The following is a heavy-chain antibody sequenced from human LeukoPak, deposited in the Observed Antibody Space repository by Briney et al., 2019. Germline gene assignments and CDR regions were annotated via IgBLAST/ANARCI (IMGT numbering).Heavy chain of an antibody. D-gene: IGHD3-3*01. CDR1: GFTFSSYS. CDR2: ISSSSSYI. CDR3: AKGGVNFWSGYCFDN. Sequence: GGSLRLSCAASGFTFSSYSMNWVRQAPGKGLEWVSSISSSSSYIYYADSVKGRFTISRDNAKNSLYLQMNSLRAEDTAVYYCAKGGVNFWSGYCFDNWGQGTLVTVSS. V-gene: IGHV3-21*04. J-gene: IGHJ4*02.